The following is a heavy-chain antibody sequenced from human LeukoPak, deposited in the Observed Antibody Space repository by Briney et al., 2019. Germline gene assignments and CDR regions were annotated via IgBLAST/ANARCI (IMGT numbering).Heavy chain of an antibody. CDR3: ARSPMTTVTTGDY. V-gene: IGHV1-2*02. D-gene: IGHD4-17*01. CDR1: GYTFTSYY. CDR2: INPNSGAT. Sequence: GASVKVSCKASGYTFTSYYMHWVRQAPGQGLEWMGWINPNSGATNCVQKFQGRATMSRDTSLTTVYMDLSSLRSGDTALYYCARSPMTTVTTGDYWGQGTLVTVSS. J-gene: IGHJ4*02.